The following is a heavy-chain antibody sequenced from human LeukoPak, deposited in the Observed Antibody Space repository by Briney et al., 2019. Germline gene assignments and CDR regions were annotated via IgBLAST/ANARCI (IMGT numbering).Heavy chain of an antibody. V-gene: IGHV3-7*03. CDR3: AKGTLRYSSCYKY. D-gene: IGHD6-19*01. J-gene: IGHJ4*02. CDR1: RFTFSNYW. CDR2: INPVGSET. Sequence: PGGSLRLSCGASRFTFSNYWMSWVRQAPGKGLEWVANINPVGSETYYVDSVRGRFTISRDSAMNLLYLQMNSLRAEDTAMYYCAKGTLRYSSCYKYWGQGTPVTVSS.